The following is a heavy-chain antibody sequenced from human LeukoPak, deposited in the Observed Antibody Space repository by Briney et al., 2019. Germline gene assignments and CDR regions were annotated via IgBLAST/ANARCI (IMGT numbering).Heavy chain of an antibody. V-gene: IGHV3-30-3*01. CDR2: ISYDGSNK. Sequence: HPGGSLRLSCAASGFTFSAYAMHWVRQAPGKGLEWVAVISYDGSNKYYAASVKGRFTISRDNAKNTLYLQMNSLRAEDTAVYYCARGRGSSHGFSWGQGTLVTVSA. CDR1: GFTFSAYA. CDR3: ARGRGSSHGFS. D-gene: IGHD3-16*01. J-gene: IGHJ5*02.